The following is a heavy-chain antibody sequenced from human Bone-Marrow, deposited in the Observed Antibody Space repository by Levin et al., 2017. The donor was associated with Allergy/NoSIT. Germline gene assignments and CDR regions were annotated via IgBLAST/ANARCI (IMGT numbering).Heavy chain of an antibody. Sequence: KSSETLSLTCTVSGGSISSGDYYWSWIRQPPGKGLEWIGYIYYSGSTYYNPSLKSRVTISVDTSKNQFSLKLSSVTAADTAVYYCARDPKMVRGPDNLSRTQTQYYGMDVWGQGTTVTVSS. CDR2: IYYSGST. J-gene: IGHJ6*02. CDR3: ARDPKMVRGPDNLSRTQTQYYGMDV. V-gene: IGHV4-30-4*01. CDR1: GGSISSGDYY. D-gene: IGHD3-10*01.